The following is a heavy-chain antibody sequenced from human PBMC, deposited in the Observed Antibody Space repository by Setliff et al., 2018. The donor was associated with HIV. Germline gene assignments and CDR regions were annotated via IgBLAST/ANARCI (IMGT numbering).Heavy chain of an antibody. D-gene: IGHD5-12*01. CDR2: INAGNGNT. Sequence: ASVKVSCKASGYIFTIYAMHWVRQAPGQRLEWMGWINAGNGNTKYSQKFQGRVTMTWDTSTSTVYMELSSLRSEDTAFYYCARSAHDSETGYWGQGTLVTVSS. CDR1: GYIFTIYA. V-gene: IGHV1-3*01. CDR3: ARSAHDSETGY. J-gene: IGHJ4*02.